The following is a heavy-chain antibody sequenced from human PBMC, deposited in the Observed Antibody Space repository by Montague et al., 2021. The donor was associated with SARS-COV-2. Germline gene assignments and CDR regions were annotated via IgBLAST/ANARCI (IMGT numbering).Heavy chain of an antibody. CDR2: ISGSGGST. CDR1: GFTFSSYA. J-gene: IGHJ4*02. V-gene: IGHV3-23*01. D-gene: IGHD5-18*01. CDR3: AKLTTGYSYGTGDY. Sequence: SLSLSLSASGFTFSSYAMSWVRQAPGKGLEWVSAISGSGGSTYYADSVKGRFTISRDNSKNTLYVQMNSLRAEDTAVYYCAKLTTGYSYGTGDYWGQGTLVTVSS.